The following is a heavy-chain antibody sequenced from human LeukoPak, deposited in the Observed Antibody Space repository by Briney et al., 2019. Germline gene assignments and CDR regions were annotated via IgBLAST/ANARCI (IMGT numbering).Heavy chain of an antibody. Sequence: PGGSLRLSCAASGFTFSIYAIHWVRQAPGKGLEWVAVISYDGSNKYYADSVKGRFTISRDNAKNSLYLQMNSLRAEDTALYYCARDRIDQWLTFDIRGQGTMVTVSS. J-gene: IGHJ3*02. CDR3: ARDRIDQWLTFDI. CDR1: GFTFSIYA. V-gene: IGHV3-30*04. CDR2: ISYDGSNK. D-gene: IGHD3-22*01.